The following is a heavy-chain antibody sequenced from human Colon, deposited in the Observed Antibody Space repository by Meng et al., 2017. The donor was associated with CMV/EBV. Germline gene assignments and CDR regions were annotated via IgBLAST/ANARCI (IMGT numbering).Heavy chain of an antibody. CDR1: GFSLSSPGGG. D-gene: IGHD6-6*01. Sequence: GFSLSSPGGGVDWFHKPPGKALEWLAIIYWDDEERYRPSLRSRLTITKDTSTNRVVLMVTNMDPVDTATYHCAHRSDRHSNSPYFDFWGQGTLVTVSS. CDR3: AHRSDRHSNSPYFDF. J-gene: IGHJ4*02. CDR2: IYWDDEE. V-gene: IGHV2-5*02.